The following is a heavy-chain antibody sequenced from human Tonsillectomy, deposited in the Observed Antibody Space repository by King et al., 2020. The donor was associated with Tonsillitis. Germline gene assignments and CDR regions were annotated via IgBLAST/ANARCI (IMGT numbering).Heavy chain of an antibody. CDR1: GDSISNYY. J-gene: IGHJ4*02. D-gene: IGHD3-10*01. V-gene: IGHV4-59*01. CDR3: AREYGSFDY. Sequence: VQLQESGPGLVKPSETLSLTCTVSGDSISNYYWHWIRQPPGKGLEWIAFIYHTGSTSYNPSLKSRVTISIDTSKNQFSLILNSVTAADTAVYYCAREYGSFDYWGRGNLVTVSS. CDR2: IYHTGST.